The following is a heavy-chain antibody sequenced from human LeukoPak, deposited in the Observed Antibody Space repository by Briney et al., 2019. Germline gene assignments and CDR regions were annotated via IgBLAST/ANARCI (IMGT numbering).Heavy chain of an antibody. CDR3: AVNLAAAGHPSY. Sequence: GASVKVSCKASGYTFIKYAMNRVRQAPGQGLEWMGWINTNTGNPTYAQGLTRRVVFSLDTSVTTAYLQISSLKAEDTAVYYCAVNLAAAGHPSYWGQGSLVTVSS. CDR2: INTNTGNP. CDR1: GYTFIKYA. D-gene: IGHD6-13*01. J-gene: IGHJ4*02. V-gene: IGHV7-4-1*02.